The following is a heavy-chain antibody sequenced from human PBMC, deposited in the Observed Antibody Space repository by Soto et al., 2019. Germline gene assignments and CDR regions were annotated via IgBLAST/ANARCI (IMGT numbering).Heavy chain of an antibody. CDR1: GGSFSGYY. Sequence: QVQLQQWGAGLLKPSETLSLTCAVYGGSFSGYYWSWIRQPPGKGLEWIGEINHSGSTNYNPSLKSRVTISVDTSKNQFSLKLSSVTAADTAVYYCARLPYCSGGSCRQSDDAFDIWGQGTMVTVSS. D-gene: IGHD2-15*01. CDR2: INHSGST. J-gene: IGHJ3*02. CDR3: ARLPYCSGGSCRQSDDAFDI. V-gene: IGHV4-34*01.